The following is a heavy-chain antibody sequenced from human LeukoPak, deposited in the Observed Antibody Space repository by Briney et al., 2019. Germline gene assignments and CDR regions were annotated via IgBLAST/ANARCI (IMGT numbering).Heavy chain of an antibody. D-gene: IGHD2-15*01. CDR3: ARGHCSIGTCDVFYFDY. V-gene: IGHV1-2*02. CDR2: MNSNSGGA. Sequence: ASVKVSCKASGYTFTDYLMHWVRQAPGQGLEWMGWMNSNSGGANYAQKFQGRVTMTRDTSTSTAYMELSSLRSDDSAVYYCARGHCSIGTCDVFYFDYWGQGILVTVSS. J-gene: IGHJ4*02. CDR1: GYTFTDYL.